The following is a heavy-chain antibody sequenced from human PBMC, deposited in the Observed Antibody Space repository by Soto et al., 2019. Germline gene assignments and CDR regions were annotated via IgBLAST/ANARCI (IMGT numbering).Heavy chain of an antibody. CDR2: IYYSGST. Sequence: SETLSLTCTVSGGSISSSSYYWGWIRQPPGKGLEWIGSIYYSGSTYYNPSLKSRVTISVDTSKNQFSLKLSSVTAADTAVYYCARDPGWLQFPFDYWGQGTLVTVSS. D-gene: IGHD5-12*01. V-gene: IGHV4-39*07. CDR3: ARDPGWLQFPFDY. CDR1: GGSISSSSYY. J-gene: IGHJ4*02.